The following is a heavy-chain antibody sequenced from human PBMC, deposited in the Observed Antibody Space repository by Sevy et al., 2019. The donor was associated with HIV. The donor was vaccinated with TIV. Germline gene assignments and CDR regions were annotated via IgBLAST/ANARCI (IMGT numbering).Heavy chain of an antibody. Sequence: GGSLRLSCAASGFTFSSYGMHWVRQAPGKGLEWVAVISYDGSNKYYADSVMGRFTISRDNSKNTLYLQMNSLRAEDTAVYYCAKDAHYYGSGSYGVLDYWGQGTLVIVSS. CDR1: GFTFSSYG. D-gene: IGHD3-10*01. CDR2: ISYDGSNK. J-gene: IGHJ4*02. CDR3: AKDAHYYGSGSYGVLDY. V-gene: IGHV3-30*18.